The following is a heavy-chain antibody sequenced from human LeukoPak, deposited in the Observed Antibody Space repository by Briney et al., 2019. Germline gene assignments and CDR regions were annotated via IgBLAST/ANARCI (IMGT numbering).Heavy chain of an antibody. J-gene: IGHJ3*02. Sequence: GGSLRLSCAASGFTFSSYSMNWVRQAPGKGLEWFSSISSSSSYIYYADSVKGRFTISRDNAKNSLYLQMNSLRAEDTAVYYCARARGYGNGALDAFDIWGQGTMVTVSS. CDR3: ARARGYGNGALDAFDI. D-gene: IGHD5-18*01. CDR2: ISSSSSYI. V-gene: IGHV3-21*01. CDR1: GFTFSSYS.